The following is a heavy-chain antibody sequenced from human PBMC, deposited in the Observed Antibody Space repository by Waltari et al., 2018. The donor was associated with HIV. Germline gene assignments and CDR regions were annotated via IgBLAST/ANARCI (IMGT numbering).Heavy chain of an antibody. CDR1: GDSFSSNSAA. J-gene: IGHJ3*02. D-gene: IGHD1-26*01. Sequence: QVQLQQSGPGLVKPSQTLSLTCALSGDSFSSNSAAWNWIRTSPSRGLEWLGRTYYRAKWYNDYAVSVKSRITINPDTSKNQFSLQLNSVTPEDTAVYYCARVPLIVGWEAFDIWGQGTMVTVSS. CDR3: ARVPLIVGWEAFDI. V-gene: IGHV6-1*01. CDR2: TYYRAKWYN.